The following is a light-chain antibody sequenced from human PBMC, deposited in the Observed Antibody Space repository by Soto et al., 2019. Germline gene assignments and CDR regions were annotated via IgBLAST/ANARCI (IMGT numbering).Light chain of an antibody. Sequence: EIVMTQSPATLSVSPGERATLSCRASQSVSTNLAWYQRKPGQAPRLLIFGASTRATGIPARFSGSGSGTEFTLTISSLQSEDVAVYYCQQYHKWPPITFGQGTRLEI. J-gene: IGKJ5*01. CDR3: QQYHKWPPIT. V-gene: IGKV3-15*01. CDR1: QSVSTN. CDR2: GAS.